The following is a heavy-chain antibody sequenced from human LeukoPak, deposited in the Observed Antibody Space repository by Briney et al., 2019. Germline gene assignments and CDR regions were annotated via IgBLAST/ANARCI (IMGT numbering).Heavy chain of an antibody. CDR2: ISGSGGST. CDR1: GFTFSSYA. CDR3: AKRGGDTYYYGSGSYYRYFDY. V-gene: IGHV3-23*01. Sequence: GGSLRLSCAASGFTFSSYAMSWVRQAPGKGLEWVSAISGSGGSTYYADSVKGRFTISRDNSKNTLYLQMNSLRAEDTAVYYCAKRGGDTYYYGSGSYYRYFDYWGQGTLVTVS. D-gene: IGHD3-10*01. J-gene: IGHJ4*02.